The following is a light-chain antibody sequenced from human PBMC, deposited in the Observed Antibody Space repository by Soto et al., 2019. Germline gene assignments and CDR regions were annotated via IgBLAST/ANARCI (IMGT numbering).Light chain of an antibody. CDR3: NSYAGNNLI. Sequence: QSVLTQPPSASGSPGQSVTISCTGTSGDVGGYNYVSWYQQHPGKAPKLMIYEVSKRPSGVPDRFSGSKSGNTASLTVSGLQAEDEAAYYCNSYAGNNLIFGGGTQLTVL. CDR1: SGDVGGYNY. CDR2: EVS. V-gene: IGLV2-8*01. J-gene: IGLJ2*01.